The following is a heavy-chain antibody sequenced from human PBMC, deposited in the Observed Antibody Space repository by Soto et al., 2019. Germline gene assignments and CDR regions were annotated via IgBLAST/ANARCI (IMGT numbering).Heavy chain of an antibody. J-gene: IGHJ4*02. CDR1: GFTFSSYG. Sequence: QVQLVESGGGVVQPGRSLRLSCAASGFTFSSYGRHWVRQAPGKGLEWVAVISYDGSNKYYGDSVKGRFTISRDNSKNPLYLQMNSLRAEDTAVYYCAKDKNLRIVATTIDYWGQGTLVTVSS. CDR2: ISYDGSNK. D-gene: IGHD5-12*01. CDR3: AKDKNLRIVATTIDY. V-gene: IGHV3-30*18.